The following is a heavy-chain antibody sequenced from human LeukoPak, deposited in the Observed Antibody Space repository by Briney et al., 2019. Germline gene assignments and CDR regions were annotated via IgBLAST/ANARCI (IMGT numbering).Heavy chain of an antibody. CDR2: ISGSGGST. V-gene: IGHV3-23*01. CDR1: GFTFSSYA. J-gene: IGHJ3*02. D-gene: IGHD2-2*01. CDR3: ARDFVYCSSTSCYSADAFDI. Sequence: GGSLRLSCAASGFTFSSYAMSWVRQAPGKGLEWVSAISGSGGSTHYADSVKGRFTIFRDNSKNTLYLQMNSLRAEDTAVYYCARDFVYCSSTSCYSADAFDIWGQGTMVTVSS.